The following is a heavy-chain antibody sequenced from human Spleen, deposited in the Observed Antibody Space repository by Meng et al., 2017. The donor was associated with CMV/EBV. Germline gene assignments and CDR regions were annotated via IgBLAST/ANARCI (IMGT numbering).Heavy chain of an antibody. CDR1: GYTFTSHG. D-gene: IGHD7-27*01. V-gene: IGHV1-18*04. CDR3: ARGTGIFDY. J-gene: IGHJ4*02. CDR2: ISPSIGST. Sequence: VSCRAAGYTFTSHGITWVRQAPGQGLEWMGWISPSIGSTNYAQKLEGRVTMTTDRSTTTAYLELRSLRYDDTAVYFCARGTGIFDYWGQGTLVTVSS.